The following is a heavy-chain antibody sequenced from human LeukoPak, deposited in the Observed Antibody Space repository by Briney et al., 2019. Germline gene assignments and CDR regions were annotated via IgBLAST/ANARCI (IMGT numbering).Heavy chain of an antibody. CDR2: VYAGGTA. V-gene: IGHV3-53*01. CDR1: GFTISSNH. J-gene: IGHJ5*02. CDR3: ARDWLSSGTFS. Sequence: GGSLRLSCAASGFTISSNHMSWVRQAPGEGLEWVSVVYAGGTANYADSVKGRFTISRDNSKNTLYLQMNSLRVEDTAVYYCARDWLSSGTFSWGQGTLVTVSS. D-gene: IGHD6-13*01.